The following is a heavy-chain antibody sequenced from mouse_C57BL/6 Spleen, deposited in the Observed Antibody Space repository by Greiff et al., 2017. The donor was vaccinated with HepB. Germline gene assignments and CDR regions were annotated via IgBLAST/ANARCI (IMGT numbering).Heavy chain of an antibody. CDR1: GYTFTSYW. V-gene: IGHV1-69*01. D-gene: IGHD4-1*01. J-gene: IGHJ3*01. CDR3: ARGLTGPSAWFAY. CDR2: IDPSDSYT. Sequence: VQLQQPGAELVMPGASVKLSCKASGYTFTSYWMHWVKQRPGQGLEWIGEIDPSDSYTNYNQKFKGKSTLTVDKSSSTAYMQLSSLTSEDSAVYYCARGLTGPSAWFAYWGQGTLVTVSA.